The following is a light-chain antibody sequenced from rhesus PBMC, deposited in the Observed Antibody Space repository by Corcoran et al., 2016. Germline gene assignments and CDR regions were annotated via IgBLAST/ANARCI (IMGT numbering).Light chain of an antibody. J-gene: IGLJ1*01. CDR3: SSYAGSNTYI. CDR1: SSDIGGYNY. Sequence: QAALTQPRSVSGSPGQSVTISCTGTSSDIGGYNYVSWYQQHPGTAPKLMIYEVSKRPSGVSDRFSGSTSGNTASLTISGLQAEDEADYYCSSYAGSNTYIFGAGTRLTVL. CDR2: EVS. V-gene: IGLV2-32*02.